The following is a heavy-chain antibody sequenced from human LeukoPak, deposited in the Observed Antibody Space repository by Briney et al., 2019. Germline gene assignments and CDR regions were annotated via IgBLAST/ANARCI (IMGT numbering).Heavy chain of an antibody. CDR2: IKEDGSEK. Sequence: PGRSLRLSCAVSGFTFSSYWMNWVRQAPGKGLEWVANIKEDGSEKNYVDSVKGRFTISRDNAKNSLYLQMNSLRAEDTALYYCVRVRYMDVWGKGTTVTVSS. CDR1: GFTFSSYW. V-gene: IGHV3-7*01. CDR3: VRVRYMDV. J-gene: IGHJ6*03.